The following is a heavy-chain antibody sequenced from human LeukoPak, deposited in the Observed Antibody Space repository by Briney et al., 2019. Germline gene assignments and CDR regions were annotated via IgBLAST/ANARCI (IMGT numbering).Heavy chain of an antibody. V-gene: IGHV3-23*01. Sequence: GGSLRLSCAASGFTFSSYAISWVRQPPGKGLEWVSAISGSGGSTYYADSVKGRFTISRDNSKNTLYLQMNSLRAEDTGVYYCAKDQYSSGWYVGYFQHWGQGTLVTVSS. CDR3: AKDQYSSGWYVGYFQH. J-gene: IGHJ1*01. CDR1: GFTFSSYA. CDR2: ISGSGGST. D-gene: IGHD6-19*01.